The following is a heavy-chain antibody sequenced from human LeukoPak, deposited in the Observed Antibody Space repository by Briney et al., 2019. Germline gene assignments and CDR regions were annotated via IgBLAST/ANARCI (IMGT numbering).Heavy chain of an antibody. Sequence: GGSLRLSCAASGFTFDDYAMHWVRQAPGKGLEWVAVISYDGDDEYYADSVRGRFTISRDNSENTLHLRMNSLRVEDTAVYFCAKDKDTPATAQPQRGYFESWGQGTLVTVSA. V-gene: IGHV3-30-3*01. CDR2: ISYDGDDE. D-gene: IGHD2-21*02. CDR1: GFTFDDYA. J-gene: IGHJ4*02. CDR3: AKDKDTPATAQPQRGYFES.